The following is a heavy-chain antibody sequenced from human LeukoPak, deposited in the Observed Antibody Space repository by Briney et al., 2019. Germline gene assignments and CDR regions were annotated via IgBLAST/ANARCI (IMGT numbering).Heavy chain of an antibody. CDR1: GYTFTSYG. V-gene: IGHV1-18*01. Sequence: ASVKVSCKASGYTFTSYGISWVRQAPGQGLEWMGWISAYNGNTNYAQKLQGRVTMTTDTSTSTAYMELRSLRSDDTAVYYCARVRVVDYGDYVFDPWGQGTLVTVSS. CDR3: ARVRVVDYGDYVFDP. D-gene: IGHD4-17*01. CDR2: ISAYNGNT. J-gene: IGHJ5*02.